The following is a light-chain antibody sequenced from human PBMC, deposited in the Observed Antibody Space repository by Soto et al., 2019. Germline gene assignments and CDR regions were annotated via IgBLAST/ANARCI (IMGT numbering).Light chain of an antibody. V-gene: IGKV1-39*01. J-gene: IGKJ5*01. CDR1: QSIGKH. Sequence: DIQMTQSPSSLSASVGDTVTITCRASQSIGKHLNWYQQKPGKAPKFLIYAASNLQSGIPSRFSGSGSGTDFTLTVNGLQPEDFATYYCQQGYSSAITFGQGTRLEIK. CDR3: QQGYSSAIT. CDR2: AAS.